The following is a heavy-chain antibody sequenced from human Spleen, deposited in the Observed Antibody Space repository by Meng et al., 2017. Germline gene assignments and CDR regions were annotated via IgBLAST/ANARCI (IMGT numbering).Heavy chain of an antibody. V-gene: IGHV3-9*01. CDR3: AKGYGDTGHGMDV. J-gene: IGHJ6*02. CDR2: ISWNSGSI. Sequence: GGSLRLSCAASGFTFDDYAMHWVRQAPGKGLEWVSGISWNSGSIGYAYSVKGRFTISRDNAKHSLYLQMTSLRAEDTAVYYCAKGYGDTGHGMDVWGQGTTVTVSS. CDR1: GFTFDDYA. D-gene: IGHD4-17*01.